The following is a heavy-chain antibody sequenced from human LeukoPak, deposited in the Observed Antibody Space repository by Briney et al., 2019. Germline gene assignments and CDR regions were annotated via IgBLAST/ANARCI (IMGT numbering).Heavy chain of an antibody. CDR2: ISYDGSNK. Sequence: GGSLRLSCAASGFTFSSYGMHWVRQAPGKGLEWVAVISYDGSNKYYADSVKGRFTISRDNSKNTLYLQMNSLRAEDTAVYYCAKDHGSSAIDYWGQGTLVTVSS. J-gene: IGHJ4*02. CDR1: GFTFSSYG. CDR3: AKDHGSSAIDY. V-gene: IGHV3-30*18. D-gene: IGHD6-6*01.